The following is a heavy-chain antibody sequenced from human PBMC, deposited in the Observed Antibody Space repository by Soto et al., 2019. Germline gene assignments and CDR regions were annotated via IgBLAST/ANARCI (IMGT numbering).Heavy chain of an antibody. CDR1: GGTFSSYA. V-gene: IGHV1-69*01. CDR3: ASSVLAYCGGDCYSAPAVDY. D-gene: IGHD2-21*02. Sequence: QVQLVQSGAEVKKPGSSVKVSCKASGGTFSSYAISWVRQAPGQGLEWMGGIIPIFGTANYAQKFQGRVTITADESTRTAYMELSSLRCEDTAVYYCASSVLAYCGGDCYSAPAVDYWGQGTLVTVSS. CDR2: IIPIFGTA. J-gene: IGHJ4*02.